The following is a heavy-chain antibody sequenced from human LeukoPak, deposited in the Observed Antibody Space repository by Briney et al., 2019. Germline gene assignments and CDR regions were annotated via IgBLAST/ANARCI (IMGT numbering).Heavy chain of an antibody. CDR2: INHRGST. V-gene: IGHV4-34*01. CDR1: GGSFSGYF. J-gene: IGHJ4*02. CDR3: ARGSIYYGDSSAYFDY. D-gene: IGHD3-22*01. Sequence: SETLSLTCSVYGGSFSGYFWTYIRQPPGKGLEWIGEINHRGSTSYNPSLKSRVTISRDTSKNQFSLRLTSVTAADTAVYYCARGSIYYGDSSAYFDYWGQGSLVTVSP.